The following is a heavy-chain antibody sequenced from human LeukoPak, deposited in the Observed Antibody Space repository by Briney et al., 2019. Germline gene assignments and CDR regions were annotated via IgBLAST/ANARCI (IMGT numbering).Heavy chain of an antibody. CDR2: ISSSSSTI. CDR3: ARVGPRGSYSASSAFDI. D-gene: IGHD1-26*01. CDR1: GFTFSSYS. V-gene: IGHV3-48*01. Sequence: PGGTLRLSCAASGFTFSSYSMNWVRQAPGKGLEWVSYISSSSSTIYYADSVKGRFTISRDNAKNSLYLQMNSLRAEDTAVYYCARVGPRGSYSASSAFDIWGQGTMVTVSS. J-gene: IGHJ3*02.